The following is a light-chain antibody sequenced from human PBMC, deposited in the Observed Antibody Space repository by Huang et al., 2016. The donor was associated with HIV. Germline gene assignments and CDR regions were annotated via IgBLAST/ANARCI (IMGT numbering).Light chain of an antibody. Sequence: EIVLTQSPATLSFSPGERATLSCRASQSVSSYLAWYQQKPGQAPRLLIYDADNRATGIPARFSGSGSGTDFTLTISSLEPEDFAVYYCQQRRNWPPAFGQGTRLEIK. V-gene: IGKV3-11*01. J-gene: IGKJ5*01. CDR1: QSVSSY. CDR3: QQRRNWPPA. CDR2: DAD.